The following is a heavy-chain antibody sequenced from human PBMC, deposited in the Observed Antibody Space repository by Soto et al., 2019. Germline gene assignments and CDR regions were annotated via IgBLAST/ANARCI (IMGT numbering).Heavy chain of an antibody. D-gene: IGHD3-16*01. V-gene: IGHV3-30-3*01. J-gene: IGHJ4*02. Sequence: QVQLVESGGGVVQPGRSLRLSCAASGFTFSSYAMHWVRQAPGKGLEWVAVISYDGSNKYYADSVKGRFTISRDNSKNTLYLQMNSLRAEDTAVYYCAREEKGEYFDYWGQGTLVTVSS. CDR2: ISYDGSNK. CDR1: GFTFSSYA. CDR3: AREEKGEYFDY.